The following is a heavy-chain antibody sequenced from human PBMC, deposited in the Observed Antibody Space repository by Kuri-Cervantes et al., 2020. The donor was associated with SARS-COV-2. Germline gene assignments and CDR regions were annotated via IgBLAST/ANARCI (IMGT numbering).Heavy chain of an antibody. CDR2: IRVTASTI. D-gene: IGHD3-10*01. J-gene: IGHJ4*02. CDR1: GFTFHTYE. CDR3: ARDFRRGVRGPIDY. Sequence: GGSLRLSCEGSGFTFHTYEMNWVRQAPGKGLEWISYIRVTASTIYYADSVKGRFTVSRDNAKNSLYLQMNSLRAEDTAVYYCARDFRRGVRGPIDYWGQGTLVTVSS. V-gene: IGHV3-48*03.